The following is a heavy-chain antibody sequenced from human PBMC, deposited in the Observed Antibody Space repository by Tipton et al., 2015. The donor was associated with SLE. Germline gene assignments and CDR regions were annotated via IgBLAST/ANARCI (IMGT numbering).Heavy chain of an antibody. Sequence: TLSLTCTVSGGSFSSYFWSWIRQPPGKGLEWIGYIYYSGSTNYSPSLKSRLTISIDMSKNQFSLKLTSVTAADTAVYYCARWIPLTGINVWGQGATVTVSS. CDR1: GGSFSSYF. V-gene: IGHV4-59*08. D-gene: IGHD5-18*01. J-gene: IGHJ6*02. CDR3: ARWIPLTGINV. CDR2: IYYSGST.